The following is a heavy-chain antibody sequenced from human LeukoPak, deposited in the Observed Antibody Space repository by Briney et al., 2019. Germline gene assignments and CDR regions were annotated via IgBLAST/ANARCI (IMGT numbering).Heavy chain of an antibody. J-gene: IGHJ4*02. CDR2: ISGSGGTT. CDR3: ARDVKGDGYSFSDY. D-gene: IGHD5-24*01. V-gene: IGHV3-23*01. CDR1: GFTFSSYA. Sequence: GGSLRLSCAASGFTFSSYAMSWVRQAPGKGLEWVSTISGSGGTTYYADSVKGRFTISRDNSKNTLYVQMNSLRPEDTAVYFCARDVKGDGYSFSDYWGLGIMVTVSS.